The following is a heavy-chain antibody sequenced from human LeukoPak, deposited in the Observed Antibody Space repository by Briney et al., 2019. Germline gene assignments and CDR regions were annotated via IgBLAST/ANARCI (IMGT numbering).Heavy chain of an antibody. Sequence: GESLKISCKGSGYSFTSYWIGWVRRMPGKGLEWMGIIYPGDSDTRYSPSFQGQVTISADKSISTAYLQWSSLKASDTAMYYCARGDCSSTSCYIPFDYWGQGTLVTVSS. CDR3: ARGDCSSTSCYIPFDY. V-gene: IGHV5-51*01. CDR2: IYPGDSDT. D-gene: IGHD2-2*01. J-gene: IGHJ4*02. CDR1: GYSFTSYW.